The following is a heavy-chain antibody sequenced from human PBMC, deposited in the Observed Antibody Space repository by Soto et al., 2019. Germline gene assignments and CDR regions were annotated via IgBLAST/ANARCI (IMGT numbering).Heavy chain of an antibody. J-gene: IGHJ4*02. Sequence: VQLLESGGAWVQPGGSLRLSCTASGFTFSGYALTWVRQAPGKGLEWVAALTPGGGDTYYADSVKGRFTISRDNPKDTMYLEMNSLRAEDTAIYYCAKDSPLSGRYQDLDYWGQGTLVTVSS. CDR3: AKDSPLSGRYQDLDY. V-gene: IGHV3-23*01. CDR2: LTPGGGDT. CDR1: GFTFSGYA. D-gene: IGHD2-2*01.